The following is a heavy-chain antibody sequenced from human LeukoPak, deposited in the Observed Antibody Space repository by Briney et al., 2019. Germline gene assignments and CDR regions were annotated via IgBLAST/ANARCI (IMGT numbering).Heavy chain of an antibody. CDR2: IYTSGST. CDR1: GGSISSSSYY. V-gene: IGHV4-61*02. J-gene: IGHJ4*02. Sequence: SETLSLTCTVSGGSISSSSYYWGWIRQPAGKGLEWIGRIYTSGSTNYNPSLKSRVTIPVDTSKNQFSLKLSSVTAADTAVYYYARSPFNCGGDCYSVDYWGQGTLVTVSS. CDR3: ARSPFNCGGDCYSVDY. D-gene: IGHD2-21*01.